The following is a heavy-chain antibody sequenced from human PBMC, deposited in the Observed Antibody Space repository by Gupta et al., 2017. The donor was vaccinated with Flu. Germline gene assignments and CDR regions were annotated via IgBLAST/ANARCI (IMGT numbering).Heavy chain of an antibody. CDR2: SKSKSDGGTT. D-gene: IGHD6-19*01. V-gene: IGHV3-15*05. CDR1: FTFSEAW. Sequence: FTFSEAWMSWVRQVPGRGLEWVARSKSKSDGGTTNYVAPVKGRFTMSRDDSKNTVYLQMNSLKIEDTGVYFWAAATQYSSVSLCESWGQGVLGTVSS. J-gene: IGHJ5*02. CDR3: AAATQYSSVSLCES.